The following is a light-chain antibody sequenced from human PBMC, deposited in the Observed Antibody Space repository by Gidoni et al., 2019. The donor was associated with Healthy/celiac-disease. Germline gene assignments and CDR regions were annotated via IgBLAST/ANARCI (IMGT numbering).Light chain of an antibody. CDR3: QQSYSTRWT. Sequence: DIQMTQYPSSLSASVGDRVTITCRASQSISSYLNWYQQKPGKAPKLLIYAASSLQSGVPSRFSGSGSGTDFTLTISSLQPEDFATYDCQQSYSTRWTFGQGTKVEIK. J-gene: IGKJ1*01. CDR2: AAS. CDR1: QSISSY. V-gene: IGKV1-39*01.